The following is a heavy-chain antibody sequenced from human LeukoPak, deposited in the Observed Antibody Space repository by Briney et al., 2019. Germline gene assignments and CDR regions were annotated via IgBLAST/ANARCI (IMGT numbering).Heavy chain of an antibody. CDR2: ISSSSSYI. V-gene: IGHV3-21*01. J-gene: IGHJ4*02. CDR1: GFTFSGFG. D-gene: IGHD3-10*01. CDR3: ARVLPFTMVRGVPIRGAFDY. Sequence: GGSLRLSCVVSGFTFSGFGMNWVRQAPGKGLEWVSSISSSSSYIYYADSVKGRFTISRDNAKNSLYLQMNSLRAEDTAVYYCARVLPFTMVRGVPIRGAFDYWGQGTLVTVSS.